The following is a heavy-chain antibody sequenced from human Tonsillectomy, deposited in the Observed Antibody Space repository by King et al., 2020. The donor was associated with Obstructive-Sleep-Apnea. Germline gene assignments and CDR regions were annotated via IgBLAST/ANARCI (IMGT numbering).Heavy chain of an antibody. CDR3: ARDVTAIRDYYYGMDV. J-gene: IGHJ6*02. D-gene: IGHD2-21*02. V-gene: IGHV1-46*01. CDR2: INPSGGST. CDR1: GYTFTSYY. Sequence: QLVQSGAEVKKPGASVKVSCKASGYTFTSYYMHWVRQAPGQGLEWMGIINPSGGSTSYAQKFQGRVTMTRDTSTSTAYMELSSLRSEDTAVYYCARDVTAIRDYYYGMDVWGQGTTVTVSS.